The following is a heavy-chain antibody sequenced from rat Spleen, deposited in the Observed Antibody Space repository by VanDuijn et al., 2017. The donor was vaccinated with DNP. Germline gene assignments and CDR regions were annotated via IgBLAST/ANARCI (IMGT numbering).Heavy chain of an antibody. V-gene: IGHV5S10*01. CDR1: GFTFSDHN. CDR3: TTDYYSSGY. CDR2: LSFDGSKT. Sequence: EVQLVESGGDLVQSGRSLKVSCAASGFTFSDHNMAWVRQAPKKGLEWVASLSFDGSKTYYRDSVRGRFTISRDNAKSSLYLQMDSLRSEDTATYYCTTDYYSSGYWGQGTLVTVSS. J-gene: IGHJ3*01. D-gene: IGHD1-2*01.